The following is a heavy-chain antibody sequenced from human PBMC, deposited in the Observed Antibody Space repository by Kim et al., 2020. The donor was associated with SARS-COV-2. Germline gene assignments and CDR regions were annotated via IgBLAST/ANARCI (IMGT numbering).Heavy chain of an antibody. J-gene: IGHJ6*02. CDR1: GGTFSSHA. D-gene: IGHD5-18*01. CDR3: ARFGYSYGSYYYYGMDV. Sequence: SVKVSCKASGGTFSSHAISWVRQAPGQGLEWMGGIILIFGTANYAQKFQGRVTITADEATSTAYMELSSLRSGDTAVYYCARFGYSYGSYYYYGMDVWGQGTTVTVAS. CDR2: IILIFGTA. V-gene: IGHV1-69*13.